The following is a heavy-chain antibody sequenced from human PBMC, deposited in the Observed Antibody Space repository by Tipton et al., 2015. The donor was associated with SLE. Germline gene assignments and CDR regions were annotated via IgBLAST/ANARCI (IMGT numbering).Heavy chain of an antibody. CDR2: IADTGSP. Sequence: TLSLTCAVYGGSFSGYHWTWIRQPPGQGLEWIGEIADTGSPNYNPSLKSRVTIPVETSKNHYSLKLISVTAAATAVYYCAGRRHYCDSSGYYCGAFDIWGQWTRVTVYS. CDR1: GGSFSGYH. V-gene: IGHV4-34*01. CDR3: AGRRHYCDSSGYYCGAFDI. J-gene: IGHJ3*02. D-gene: IGHD3-22*01.